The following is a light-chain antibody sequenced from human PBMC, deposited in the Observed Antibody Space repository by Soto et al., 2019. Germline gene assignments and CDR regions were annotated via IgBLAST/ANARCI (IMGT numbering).Light chain of an antibody. CDR2: DDS. J-gene: IGLJ1*01. V-gene: IGLV2-11*01. CDR3: RSYAGSLRYV. Sequence: QSALTQPRSVSGAPGQSVTISCTGTSTDVGGCNYVSWYQQHPGKAPKVIIYDDSKRPSGVPDRFSGSKSGNTASLAISGLQAEDEADYYCRSYAGSLRYVLGTGTKLTVL. CDR1: STDVGGCNY.